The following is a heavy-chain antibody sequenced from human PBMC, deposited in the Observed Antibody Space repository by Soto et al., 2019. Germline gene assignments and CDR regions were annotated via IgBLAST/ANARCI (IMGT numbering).Heavy chain of an antibody. CDR3: ANGRNWFDP. J-gene: IGHJ5*02. Sequence: GSLRLSCAASGFTFSSFAMSWVRQAPGKGLEWVSRISGSGVETHYADSVNGRFTISRDNSNNTLYLQMNSLRVEDTAIYYCANGRNWFDPWGQGTLVTVS. CDR1: GFTFSSFA. V-gene: IGHV3-23*01. CDR2: ISGSGVET.